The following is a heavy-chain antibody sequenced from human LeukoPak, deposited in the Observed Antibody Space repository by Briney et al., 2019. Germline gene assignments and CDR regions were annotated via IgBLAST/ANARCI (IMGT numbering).Heavy chain of an antibody. CDR1: GGSSSSYH. V-gene: IGHV4-59*08. D-gene: IGHD3-22*01. Sequence: SETLSLTCTVSGGSSSSYHWSWSRQPPGKGLEWIGYIYYSGSTNYNPSLRSRVTISVDTSKKQFSLKLSSVTAADTAVYSCARMHYYDSSGYYRAFDIWGQGTMVTVSS. J-gene: IGHJ3*02. CDR2: IYYSGST. CDR3: ARMHYYDSSGYYRAFDI.